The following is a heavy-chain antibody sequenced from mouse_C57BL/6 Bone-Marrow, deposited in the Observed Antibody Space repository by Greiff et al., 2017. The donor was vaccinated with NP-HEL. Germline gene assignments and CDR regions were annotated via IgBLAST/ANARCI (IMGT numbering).Heavy chain of an antibody. Sequence: EVQVVESGGGLVKPGGSLKLSCAASGFTFSSYAMSWVRQTPEKRLEWVATISDGGSYTNYPDNVKGRFTISRDNTKNNLYLQMSHLKSEDTAMYDCASVDCGSSAFAYWGQGTLVTVSA. CDR1: GFTFSSYA. CDR3: ASVDCGSSAFAY. V-gene: IGHV5-4*01. CDR2: ISDGGSYT. D-gene: IGHD1-1*01. J-gene: IGHJ3*01.